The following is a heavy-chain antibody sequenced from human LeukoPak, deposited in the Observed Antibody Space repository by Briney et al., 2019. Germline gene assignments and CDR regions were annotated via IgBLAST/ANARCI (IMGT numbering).Heavy chain of an antibody. CDR3: PEARYYDFWSGIDNWFDP. CDR2: FSGSCGST. D-gene: IGHD3-3*01. Sequence: PGGSLRLSCAASGFTFSSYAMSWVHQAPGKGLEWVSVFSGSCGSTYYADPVKGRFTISRDNSHTPLYLQLNSLRAEDTAVYYCPEARYYDFWSGIDNWFDPWGQGTLVSVSS. V-gene: IGHV3-23*01. J-gene: IGHJ5*02. CDR1: GFTFSSYA.